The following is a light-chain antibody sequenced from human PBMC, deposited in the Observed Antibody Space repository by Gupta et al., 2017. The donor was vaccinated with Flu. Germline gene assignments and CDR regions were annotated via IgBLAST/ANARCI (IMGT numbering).Light chain of an antibody. V-gene: IGLV3-25*02. Sequence: SYELTQPPPLSVAPGPTARVTCTGDALPRPYAYWYQQKPGQPPVLVVYKDSERPSGIPERFSGSSSGTTVTLTISGVQAEDEADYYCQSADSSGTYPNWVFGGGTKLTVL. CDR1: ALPRPY. CDR2: KDS. J-gene: IGLJ3*02. CDR3: QSADSSGTYPNWV.